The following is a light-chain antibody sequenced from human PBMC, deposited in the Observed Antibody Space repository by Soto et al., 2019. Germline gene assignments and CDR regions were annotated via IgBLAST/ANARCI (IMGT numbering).Light chain of an antibody. V-gene: IGKV3-20*01. CDR2: GAS. J-gene: IGKJ4*01. CDR1: QSVSNNY. Sequence: EIVLTQSPGTRSLSPGERATLSCRASQSVSNNYLAWYQQKPGQAPRLLIYGASNRATGIPDRFSGSGSATDFTLTISRLEPEDFAVYFCQQSGSSPLTFGGGTKVDIK. CDR3: QQSGSSPLT.